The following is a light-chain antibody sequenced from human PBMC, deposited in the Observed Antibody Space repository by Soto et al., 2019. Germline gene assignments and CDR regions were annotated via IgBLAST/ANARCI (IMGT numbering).Light chain of an antibody. CDR2: KAS. CDR1: QGISDY. CDR3: QQYNSYPWT. J-gene: IGKJ1*01. Sequence: DIQLTQSPSFLSASVGDRVTISCRASQGISDYLAWYQQKPGKAPKLLIYKASSLESGVPSRFSGSGSGTEFTLTISSLQPDDFATYYCQQYNSYPWTFGQGTKVEIK. V-gene: IGKV1-5*03.